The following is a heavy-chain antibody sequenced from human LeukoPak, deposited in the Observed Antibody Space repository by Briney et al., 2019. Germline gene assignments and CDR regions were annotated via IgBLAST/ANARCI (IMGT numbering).Heavy chain of an antibody. CDR2: IYHSGST. V-gene: IGHV4-59*01. J-gene: IGHJ4*02. Sequence: PSETLSLTCTVSGDSISSYYWSWIRQPPGKGLEWIGYIYHSGSTNYNPSLKSRVTISADTSKDQFSLKLASVTAADTAVYYCATGYSNTWYYFDYWGQGTLVTVSS. D-gene: IGHD6-13*01. CDR1: GDSISSYY. CDR3: ATGYSNTWYYFDY.